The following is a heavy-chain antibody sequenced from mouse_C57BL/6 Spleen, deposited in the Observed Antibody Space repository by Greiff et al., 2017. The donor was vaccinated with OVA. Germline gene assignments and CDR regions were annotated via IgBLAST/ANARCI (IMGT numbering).Heavy chain of an antibody. J-gene: IGHJ3*01. D-gene: IGHD2-4*01. CDR2: IYPGSGNT. Sequence: VQLQQSGAELVRPGASVKLSCKASGYTFTDYYINWVKQRPGQGLEWIARIYPGSGNTYYNEKFKGKATLTAEKSSSTAYMQLSSLTSEDSAVYFCARAEGLPAWFAYWGQGTLVTVSA. V-gene: IGHV1-76*01. CDR3: ARAEGLPAWFAY. CDR1: GYTFTDYY.